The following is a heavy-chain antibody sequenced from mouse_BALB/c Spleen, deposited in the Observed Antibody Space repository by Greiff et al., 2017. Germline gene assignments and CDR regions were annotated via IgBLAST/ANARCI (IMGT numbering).Heavy chain of an antibody. Sequence: EVKLMESGGGLVQPGGSLRLSCATSGFTFSDFYMEWVRQPPGKRLEWIAASRNKANDYTTEYSASVKGRFIVSRDTSQSILYLQMNALRAEDTAIYYCARDADYDYDGWYFDVWGAGTTVTVSS. J-gene: IGHJ1*01. CDR2: SRNKANDYTT. D-gene: IGHD2-4*01. CDR3: ARDADYDYDGWYFDV. V-gene: IGHV7-1*02. CDR1: GFTFSDFY.